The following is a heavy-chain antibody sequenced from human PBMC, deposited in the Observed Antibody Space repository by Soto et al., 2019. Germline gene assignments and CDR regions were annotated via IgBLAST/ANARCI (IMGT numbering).Heavy chain of an antibody. Sequence: QVQLQESGPGLVKPSQTLSLTCSVSGGSISSGYYYWSWIRQPPGKGLEWIGNIYYSGNTYYNPSLKSRLIISIHPPKNQFPLKVGSVTAADTAVYYCASSPLYGMDVWGQGTTVTVSS. CDR2: IYYSGNT. CDR1: GGSISSGYYY. V-gene: IGHV4-30-4*01. J-gene: IGHJ6*02. CDR3: ASSPLYGMDV.